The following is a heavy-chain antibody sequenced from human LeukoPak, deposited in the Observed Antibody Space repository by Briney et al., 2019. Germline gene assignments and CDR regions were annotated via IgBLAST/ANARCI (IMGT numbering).Heavy chain of an antibody. J-gene: IGHJ1*01. CDR3: ARGFCRGSSCFEFFQH. D-gene: IGHD2-2*01. CDR1: GGSISRGDYY. Sequence: SETLSLTCSVSGGSISRGDYYWSWLRQPPGKGLEWIGYMYHSGGTYYNPSLESRVTISADTSKNQFSLKLTFMTAADTAVYYCARGFCRGSSCFEFFQHWGQGTLVAVSS. V-gene: IGHV4-30-2*01. CDR2: MYHSGGT.